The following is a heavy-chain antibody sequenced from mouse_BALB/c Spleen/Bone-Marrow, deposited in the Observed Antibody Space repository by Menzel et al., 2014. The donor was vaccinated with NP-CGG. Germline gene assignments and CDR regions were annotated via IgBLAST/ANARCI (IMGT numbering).Heavy chain of an antibody. CDR1: GYSFTGYF. CDR2: INPYNGDT. V-gene: IGHV1-20*02. CDR3: VRGGLRGAWFAY. Sequence: VQLQQPGPELVKPGASVKISCKASGYSFTGYFMNWVIQSHGKSLEWIGRINPYNGDTFYNQKFKGKATLTVDKSSITAHMELRSLASEDSAVYYCVRGGLRGAWFAYWGQGTLVTVSA. D-gene: IGHD2-4*01. J-gene: IGHJ3*01.